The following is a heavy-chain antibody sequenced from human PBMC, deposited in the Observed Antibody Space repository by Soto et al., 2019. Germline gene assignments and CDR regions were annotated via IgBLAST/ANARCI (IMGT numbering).Heavy chain of an antibody. Sequence: GASVKVSCKASGYTFSDYYIHWVRQAPGQGLEWMGWINPNSGGTKYAPKFQGGVTMTRDTSITTAYMGLSRLRSGDTAVYYCAREPATAKPEGVDFWGQGTLVTVSS. CDR2: INPNSGGT. J-gene: IGHJ4*02. V-gene: IGHV1-2*02. CDR3: AREPATAKPEGVDF. CDR1: GYTFSDYY. D-gene: IGHD1-1*01.